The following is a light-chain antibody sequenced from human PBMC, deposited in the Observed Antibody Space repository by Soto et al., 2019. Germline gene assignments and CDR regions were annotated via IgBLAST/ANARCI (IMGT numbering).Light chain of an antibody. CDR3: QQYYNPPLT. J-gene: IGKJ3*01. Sequence: DIVMTQSPDSLAVSLGERATINCKSSQSVFYSSNNKNYLAWYQQKPGQPPRLLIYWASTRESGVPDLFSGSGSGTDFTLTISSLQAEDGAVYYCQQYYNPPLTFGPGTKVDIK. V-gene: IGKV4-1*01. CDR1: QSVFYSSNNKNY. CDR2: WAS.